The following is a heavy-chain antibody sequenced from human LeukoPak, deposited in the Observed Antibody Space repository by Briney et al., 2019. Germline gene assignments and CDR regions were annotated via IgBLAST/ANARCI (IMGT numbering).Heavy chain of an antibody. Sequence: SVKVSCKASGGTFSSYAISWVRQAPGQGLEWMGGIIPIFGTANYAQKFQGRVTITADKSTSTAYMELSSLRSEDTAVYYCASSPSRRNYGNFYFDYWGQGTLVTVSS. J-gene: IGHJ4*02. CDR2: IIPIFGTA. CDR1: GGTFSSYA. CDR3: ASSPSRRNYGNFYFDY. D-gene: IGHD1-7*01. V-gene: IGHV1-69*06.